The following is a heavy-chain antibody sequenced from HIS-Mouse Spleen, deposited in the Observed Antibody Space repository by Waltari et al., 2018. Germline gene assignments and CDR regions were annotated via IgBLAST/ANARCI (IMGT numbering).Heavy chain of an antibody. V-gene: IGHV4-39*07. J-gene: IGHJ2*01. CDR1: GGSISSSSYY. D-gene: IGHD6-13*01. CDR3: AREIPYSSSWYDWYFDL. CDR2: IYYSGST. Sequence: QLQLQESGPGLVKPSETLSLTCTVSGGSISSSSYYWGWIRQPPGKGLEWIGSIYYSGSTYSTPSLKSRVTISVDTSKNQFSLKLSSVTAADTAVCYCAREIPYSSSWYDWYFDLWGRGTLVTVSS.